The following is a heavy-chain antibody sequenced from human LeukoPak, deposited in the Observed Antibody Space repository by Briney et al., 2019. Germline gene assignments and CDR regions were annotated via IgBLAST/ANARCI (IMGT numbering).Heavy chain of an antibody. CDR1: GDSISTYY. CDR2: NHYSGSA. Sequence: NPSDTLSLTCTVFGDSISTYYWSWLRQPPGKALECIGNNHYSGSAHYNPSLKSPVTISVDKSQNHSSLELYSLTTPDTAVYYRGRAQYNPSLKSRVTISVDKSQNQFSLKLYSVTAADTAVYYCAIHVPSYNYGDYPEIFQYWGQGTVVTVSS. CDR3: GRAQYNPSLKSRVTISVDKSQNQFSLKLYSVTAADTAVYYCAIHVPSYNYGDYPEIFQY. D-gene: IGHD3-10*01. J-gene: IGHJ4*02. V-gene: IGHV4-59*07.